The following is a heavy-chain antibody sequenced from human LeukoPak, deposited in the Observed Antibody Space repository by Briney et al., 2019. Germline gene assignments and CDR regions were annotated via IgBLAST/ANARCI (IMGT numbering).Heavy chain of an antibody. CDR2: INGGGSTI. CDR3: ARDAHYYDSSGYLRAPFDY. D-gene: IGHD3-22*01. CDR1: GFTFSSYE. J-gene: IGHJ4*02. V-gene: IGHV3-48*03. Sequence: TGGSLRLSCAASGFTFSSYEMHWVRQAPGKGLEWVSYINGGGSTIHYADSVKGRFTISRDNTKNSLSLQMNSLRVEDTAVYYCARDAHYYDSSGYLRAPFDYWGQGTLVTVSS.